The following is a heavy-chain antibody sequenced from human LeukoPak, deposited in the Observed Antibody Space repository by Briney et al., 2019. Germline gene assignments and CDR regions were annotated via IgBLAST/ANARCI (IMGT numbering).Heavy chain of an antibody. V-gene: IGHV3-48*01. CDR2: ISSSSSTI. CDR3: ARDGEGFDY. J-gene: IGHJ4*02. Sequence: GGSLRLSCAASGFTFSSYSMNWVRQAPGKGLEWVSYISSSSSTIYYADSVKGRFTISRDNAKNSLYLQMNSLGAEDTAVYYCARDGEGFDYWGQGTLVTVSS. CDR1: GFTFSSYS.